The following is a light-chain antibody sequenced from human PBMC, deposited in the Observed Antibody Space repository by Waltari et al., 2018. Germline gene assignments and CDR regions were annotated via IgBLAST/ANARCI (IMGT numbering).Light chain of an antibody. Sequence: QSVLTQPPSVSGAPGQRVTISCTGSSSNFGAGYDVHWYQQLPGTAPKVLIYENNNRPSGVPDGFSGSKSGTSASLAITGLQAEDEADYYCQSYDTGLKGYVFGTGTKVTVL. CDR2: ENN. CDR3: QSYDTGLKGYV. J-gene: IGLJ1*01. V-gene: IGLV1-40*01. CDR1: SSNFGAGYD.